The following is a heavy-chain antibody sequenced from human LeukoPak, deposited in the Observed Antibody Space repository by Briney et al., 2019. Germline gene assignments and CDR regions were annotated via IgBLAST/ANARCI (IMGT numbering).Heavy chain of an antibody. CDR2: LNDNGGST. V-gene: IGHV3-23*01. CDR3: AKLGCSSTLCNINY. CDR1: GFTFSSYA. Sequence: GGSLRLSCAASGFTFSSYALSWVRQTRGKGLEWVSGLNDNGGSTYYADSVKGRFTISRDNSKNTLFLQMNSLRAEDTAVYYCAKLGCSSTLCNINYWAQGLQVTVSS. D-gene: IGHD2-2*01. J-gene: IGHJ4*02.